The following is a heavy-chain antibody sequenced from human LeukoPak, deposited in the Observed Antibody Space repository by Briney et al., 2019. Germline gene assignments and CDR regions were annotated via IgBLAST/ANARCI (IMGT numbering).Heavy chain of an antibody. CDR3: SRRSTVTTFGYYFDY. Sequence: SETLSLTCTVSGGSISSYYWSWIRQPAGKGLEWIGRIYTSGSTNYNPSLKSRVTISVDTSKNQFSLKLSSVTAADTAVYYCSRRSTVTTFGYYFDYWGQGTLVTVSS. CDR2: IYTSGST. V-gene: IGHV4-4*07. CDR1: GGSISSYY. J-gene: IGHJ4*02. D-gene: IGHD4-17*01.